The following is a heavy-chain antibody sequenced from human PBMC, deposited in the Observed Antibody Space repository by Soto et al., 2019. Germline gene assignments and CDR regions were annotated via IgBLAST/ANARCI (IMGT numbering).Heavy chain of an antibody. J-gene: IGHJ4*01. D-gene: IGHD1-26*01. Sequence: SRTLSPTCTITGDSVSINSAGWSWVRQSPSRGLEWLGRTYYRSKWYYEYAVSVRGRITINPDTSKNQYSLQLNSVTPEDTAVYFCARGEQYSGRIFDYWGQGTLVTVSS. CDR1: GDSVSINSAG. CDR3: ARGEQYSGRIFDY. CDR2: TYYRSKWYY. V-gene: IGHV6-1*01.